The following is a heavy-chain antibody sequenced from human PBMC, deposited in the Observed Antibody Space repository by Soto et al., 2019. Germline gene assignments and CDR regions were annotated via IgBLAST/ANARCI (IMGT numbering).Heavy chain of an antibody. CDR3: ARDWVAVADPLN. Sequence: GGSLRLSCAASGFTFSSYSMNWVRQAPGKGLEWVSSISSSSSYIYYADSVKGRFTISRDNAKNSLYLQMNSLRAEDTAVYYCARDWVAVADPLNWGQGTLVTVSS. CDR2: ISSSSSYI. CDR1: GFTFSSYS. J-gene: IGHJ4*02. V-gene: IGHV3-21*01. D-gene: IGHD6-19*01.